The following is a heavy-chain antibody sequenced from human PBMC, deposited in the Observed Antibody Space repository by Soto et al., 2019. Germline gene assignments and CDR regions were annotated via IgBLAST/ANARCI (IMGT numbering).Heavy chain of an antibody. Sequence: PGGSLRLSCAASGFTFSSYAMSWVRQAPGKGLEWVSAISGSGGSTYYADSVKGRFTISRDNSKNTLYLQMNSLRAEDTAVYYCAKDRAPAPYYYDSSGYYDYWGQGTLVTVSS. J-gene: IGHJ4*02. D-gene: IGHD3-22*01. CDR3: AKDRAPAPYYYDSSGYYDY. CDR2: ISGSGGST. V-gene: IGHV3-23*01. CDR1: GFTFSSYA.